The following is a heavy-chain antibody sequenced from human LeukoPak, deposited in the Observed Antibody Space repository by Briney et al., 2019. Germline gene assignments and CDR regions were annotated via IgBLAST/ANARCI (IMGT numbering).Heavy chain of an antibody. Sequence: GRSLRLSCAASGFTFSSYAMHWVRQAPGKGLEWVAVISYDGSNKYYADSVKGRFTISRDNSKNTLYLQMNSLRAEDTAEYYCARDHDYGDYFDYWGQGTLVTVSS. V-gene: IGHV3-30-3*01. CDR1: GFTFSSYA. CDR3: ARDHDYGDYFDY. J-gene: IGHJ4*02. D-gene: IGHD4-17*01. CDR2: ISYDGSNK.